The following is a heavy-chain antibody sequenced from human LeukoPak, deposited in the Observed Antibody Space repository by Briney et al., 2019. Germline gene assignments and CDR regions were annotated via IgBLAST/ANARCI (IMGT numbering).Heavy chain of an antibody. CDR1: GFTFSSYA. D-gene: IGHD4-17*01. J-gene: IGHJ4*02. CDR3: AKRDDYGDYAGSSGIDY. CDR2: VSGSGGST. V-gene: IGHV3-23*01. Sequence: GGSLRLSCAASGFTFSSYAMSWVRQAPGKGLEWVSAVSGSGGSTYYADSVKGRFTISRDNSKNTLYLQMNSLRAEDTAVYYCAKRDDYGDYAGSSGIDYWGQGTLVTVSS.